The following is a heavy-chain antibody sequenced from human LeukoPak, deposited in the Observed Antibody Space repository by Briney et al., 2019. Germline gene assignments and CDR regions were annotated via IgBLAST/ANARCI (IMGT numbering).Heavy chain of an antibody. CDR2: INSDGSST. CDR3: ARDPVQYCGGDCDTFDI. D-gene: IGHD2-21*02. Sequence: PGGSLRLSCAASGFTFSSYWMHWGQQAPGKGLVWVSRINSDGSSTTYADSVKGRLTISRDNAKNTLYLQMNSLRDGDTAVFYCARDPVQYCGGDCDTFDIWGQGTTVTVSS. CDR1: GFTFSSYW. J-gene: IGHJ3*02. V-gene: IGHV3-74*01.